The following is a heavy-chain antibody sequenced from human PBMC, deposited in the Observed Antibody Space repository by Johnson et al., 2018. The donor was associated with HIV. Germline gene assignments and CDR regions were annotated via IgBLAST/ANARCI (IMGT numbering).Heavy chain of an antibody. D-gene: IGHD3-16*01. CDR1: GFTFSSYA. V-gene: IGHV3-33*08. J-gene: IGHJ3*02. Sequence: QVQLVESGGGVVQPGRSLRLSCAASGFTFSSYAMHWVRQAPGKGLEWVAVIWYDGSNKYYADSVKGRFTISRDNAKNSLYLQINSLRAEDTALYSCARQGGWAFDIWGQGTMVTVSS. CDR2: IWYDGSNK. CDR3: ARQGGWAFDI.